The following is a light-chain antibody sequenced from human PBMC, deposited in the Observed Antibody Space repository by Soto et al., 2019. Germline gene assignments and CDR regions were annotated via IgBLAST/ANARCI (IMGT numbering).Light chain of an antibody. CDR3: QHYNTWPWT. CDR1: HSVSSS. Sequence: EVVMTQSPATLSVSPWERATLSCRASHSVSSSLAWYQQKPGQAPRLLISGASTRAAGIPARFSGSGSGTEFTLTISSLQSEDLAVYYCQHYNTWPWTFGQGTKVDIK. J-gene: IGKJ1*01. V-gene: IGKV3-15*01. CDR2: GAS.